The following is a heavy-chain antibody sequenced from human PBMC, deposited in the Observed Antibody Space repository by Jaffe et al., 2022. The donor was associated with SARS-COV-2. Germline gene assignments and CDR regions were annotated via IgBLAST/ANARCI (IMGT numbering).Heavy chain of an antibody. CDR2: ISGSGGST. CDR3: AKIKGLVVAATLGNGMDV. Sequence: EVQLLESGGGLVQPGGSLRLSCAASGFTFSSYAMSWVRQAPGKGLEWVSAISGSGGSTYYADSVKGRFTISRDNSKNTLYLQMNSLRAEDTAVYYCAKIKGLVVAATLGNGMDVWGQGTTVTVSS. D-gene: IGHD2-15*01. V-gene: IGHV3-23*01. J-gene: IGHJ6*02. CDR1: GFTFSSYA.